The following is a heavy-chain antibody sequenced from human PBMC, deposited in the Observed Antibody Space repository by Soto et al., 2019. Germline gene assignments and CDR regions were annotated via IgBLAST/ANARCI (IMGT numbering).Heavy chain of an antibody. CDR2: IDGVGRTT. CDR1: GFTFSSYS. V-gene: IGHV3-23*01. D-gene: IGHD6-6*01. J-gene: IGHJ4*02. CDR3: AKKLSSSNYMCPFDS. Sequence: GGSLRLSCAASGFTFSSYSMAWVRQTPGKGLEWVSIIDGVGRTTQYAASVQGRFTVSRDNSRNTLYLVMNSLGAEDTAVYYCAKKLSSSNYMCPFDSWGQGILVTVSS.